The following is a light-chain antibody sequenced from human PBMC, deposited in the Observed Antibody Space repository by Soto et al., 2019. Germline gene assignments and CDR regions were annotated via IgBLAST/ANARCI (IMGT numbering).Light chain of an antibody. CDR2: GAS. Sequence: EIVMTQSPATLSVSPGERATLSCRASQSVGSNLAWYQHKPGQAPRLLIYGASTRATGIPASFSGSGSGTEFTLTISSLQSEDFAVYYCQQYNSWPTFGQGTKVEIK. J-gene: IGKJ1*01. CDR1: QSVGSN. CDR3: QQYNSWPT. V-gene: IGKV3-15*01.